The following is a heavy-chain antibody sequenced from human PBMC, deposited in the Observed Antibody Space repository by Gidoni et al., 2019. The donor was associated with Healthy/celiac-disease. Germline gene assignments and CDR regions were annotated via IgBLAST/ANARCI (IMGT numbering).Heavy chain of an antibody. CDR1: GFTFSSYA. J-gene: IGHJ4*02. D-gene: IGHD3-16*01. CDR3: AKAAGWALPPRY. V-gene: IGHV3-23*01. CDR2: LRGSGVGP. Sequence: EVQLLESGGGLVQPGGSLRLSCAASGFTFSSYAMSWVRQAPGKGLEWVSALRGSGVGPSYAASVKGRFPVSRDNSKNTLYLQMHSLRAEDTAVYYCAKAAGWALPPRYWGQGTLVTVSS.